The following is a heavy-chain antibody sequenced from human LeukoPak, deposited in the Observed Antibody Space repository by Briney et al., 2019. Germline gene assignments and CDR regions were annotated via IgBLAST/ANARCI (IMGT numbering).Heavy chain of an antibody. CDR2: IYPGDSDT. CDR3: ARRVEMATNHPYFDY. Sequence: GESLKISCKGSGYSFTSYWIGWVRQMPGKGLECMGIIYPGDSDTRYSPSFQGQVTISADRSISTAYLQWSSLKASDTAMYYCARRVEMATNHPYFDYWGQGSQVTVSS. J-gene: IGHJ4*02. V-gene: IGHV5-51*01. D-gene: IGHD5-24*01. CDR1: GYSFTSYW.